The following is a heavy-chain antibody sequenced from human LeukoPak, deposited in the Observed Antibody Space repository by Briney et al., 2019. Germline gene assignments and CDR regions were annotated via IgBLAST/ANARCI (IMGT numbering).Heavy chain of an antibody. D-gene: IGHD3-10*01. Sequence: GGSLRLSCTASGFTFGDYAMSWARQAPGKWLEWVGFIRSKTHGGTTEYAASVKGRFIISRDDSRSIAYLQMNSLKTEDTAVYYCTRAPSLSWFDPWGQGTLVTVSS. V-gene: IGHV3-49*04. CDR2: IRSKTHGGTT. J-gene: IGHJ5*02. CDR3: TRAPSLSWFDP. CDR1: GFTFGDYA.